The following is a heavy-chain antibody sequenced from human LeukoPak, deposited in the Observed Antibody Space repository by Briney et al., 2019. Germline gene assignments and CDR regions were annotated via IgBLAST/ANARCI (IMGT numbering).Heavy chain of an antibody. D-gene: IGHD4/OR15-4a*01. CDR1: GVPFSSLW. CDR2: IKQDGTDI. V-gene: IGHV3-7*03. J-gene: IGHJ4*02. CDR3: GSGAGWYCDA. Sequence: PGGALTLSCVASGVPFSSLWLTWVRQAPGKGLEWVANIKQDGTDIHYLESVKGRFTISRDNTKSSLYLQMNSLRAEDTAVYYCGSGAGWYCDAWGQGTLVTVSS.